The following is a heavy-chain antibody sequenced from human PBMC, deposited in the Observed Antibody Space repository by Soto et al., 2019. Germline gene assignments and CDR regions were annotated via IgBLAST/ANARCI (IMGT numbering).Heavy chain of an antibody. CDR2: IYYSGST. V-gene: IGHV4-39*01. J-gene: IGHJ6*02. D-gene: IGHD6-13*01. CDR1: GGSISSSSYY. Sequence: QLQRQESGPGLVKPSETLSLTCTVPGGSISSSSYYWGWIRQPPGKGLEGIGSIYYSGSTYYNPSLKSRVTISVDTSKNQFSLKLSSVTAADTAVYYCAGGIAAAGIPYYYGMDVWGQGTTVTVSS. CDR3: AGGIAAAGIPYYYGMDV.